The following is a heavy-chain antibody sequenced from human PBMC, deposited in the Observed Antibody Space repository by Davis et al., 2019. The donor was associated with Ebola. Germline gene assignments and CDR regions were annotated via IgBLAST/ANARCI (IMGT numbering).Heavy chain of an antibody. CDR1: GFTFSGSS. Sequence: GESLKISCAASGFTFSGSSMNWVRRAPGKGLKWVSHISGGTGTIEYADSVKGRFTMSRDNAKNSLYLQMNSLRDEDTAVYYCARGRDYAFDIWSQGTMVTVSS. D-gene: IGHD2-21*02. CDR2: ISGGTGTI. J-gene: IGHJ3*02. CDR3: ARGRDYAFDI. V-gene: IGHV3-48*02.